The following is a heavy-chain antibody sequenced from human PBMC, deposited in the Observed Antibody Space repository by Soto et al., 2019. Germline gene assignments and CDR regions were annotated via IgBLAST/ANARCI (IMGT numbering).Heavy chain of an antibody. CDR2: IRSKANSYAT. V-gene: IGHV3-73*01. D-gene: IGHD2-2*01. CDR1: GFTFSGSA. CDR3: TSLHIVVVPAANGMDV. Sequence: GGSLRLSCAASGFTFSGSAMHWVRQASGKGLEWVGRIRSKANSYATAYAASVKGRFTISRDDSKNTAYLQMNSLKTEDTAVYYCTSLHIVVVPAANGMDVWGQGTTVTVSS. J-gene: IGHJ6*02.